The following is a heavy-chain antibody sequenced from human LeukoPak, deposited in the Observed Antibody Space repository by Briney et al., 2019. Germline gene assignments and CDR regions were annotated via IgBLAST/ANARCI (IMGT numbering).Heavy chain of an antibody. CDR2: TSGSGGNT. V-gene: IGHV3-23*01. CDR3: AKDVPDTALVWDY. D-gene: IGHD5-18*01. J-gene: IGHJ4*02. Sequence: PGGSLRLFCAASGFTFTTCAMNWVRQAPGKGLEWVSGTSGSGGNTYYADSVKGRFTISRDNSKNTVYLQMNSLRAEDTAVYYCAKDVPDTALVWDYWGRGTLVTVSS. CDR1: GFTFTTCA.